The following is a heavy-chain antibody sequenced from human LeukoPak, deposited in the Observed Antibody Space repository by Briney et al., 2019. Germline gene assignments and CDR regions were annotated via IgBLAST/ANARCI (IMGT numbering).Heavy chain of an antibody. V-gene: IGHV3-66*01. CDR2: IYSGGST. D-gene: IGHD3-22*01. Sequence: GGSLRLSCAASGFTVSSYYMSWVRQAPGKGLEWVSVIYSGGSTYYADSVKGRFTISRDNSKNTLYLQMNSLRAEDTAVYYCATSVPVGYYDSSGYYAHGRWGQGTLVTVSS. CDR3: ATSVPVGYYDSSGYYAHGR. J-gene: IGHJ4*02. CDR1: GFTVSSYY.